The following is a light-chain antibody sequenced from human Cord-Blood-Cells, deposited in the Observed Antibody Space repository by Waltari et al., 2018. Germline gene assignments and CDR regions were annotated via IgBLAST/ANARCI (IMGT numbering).Light chain of an antibody. CDR2: EVS. V-gene: IGLV2-23*02. J-gene: IGLJ3*02. Sequence: QSALTPPASVSGSPGPSITISCTGPSSDVGSYNLVSWYQQHPGKAPKLMMYEVSKRPSGVSNRFSGSKSGNTASLTISGLQAEDEADYYCCSYAGSSTSWVFGGVTKLTVL. CDR3: CSYAGSSTSWV. CDR1: SSDVGSYNL.